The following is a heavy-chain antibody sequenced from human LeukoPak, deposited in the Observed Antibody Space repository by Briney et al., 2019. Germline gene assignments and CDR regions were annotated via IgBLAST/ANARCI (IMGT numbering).Heavy chain of an antibody. D-gene: IGHD3-16*01. J-gene: IGHJ1*01. CDR3: ATFVGGEYFQH. V-gene: IGHV3-66*01. CDR2: IYSGGST. CDR1: GFTVGSNY. Sequence: GGSLRLSYAASGFTVGSNYMSWVRQAPGKGLEWVSVIYSGGSTYYADSVKGRFTISRDNSKNTLYLQMNSLRAEDTAVYYCATFVGGEYFQHWGQGTLVTVSS.